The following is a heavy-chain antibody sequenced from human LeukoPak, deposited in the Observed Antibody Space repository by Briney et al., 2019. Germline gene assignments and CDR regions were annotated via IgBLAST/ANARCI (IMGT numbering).Heavy chain of an antibody. J-gene: IGHJ6*04. CDR3: AELGITMIGGV. V-gene: IGHV3-48*03. CDR2: ISSSGSTI. Sequence: GGSLRLSGAASGFTFSSYEMNWVRQAPGKGLEWVSYISSSGSTIDYADSVKGRFTISRDNAKNSLYLQMNSLRAEDTAVYYCAELGITMIGGVWGKGTTVTISS. D-gene: IGHD3-10*02. CDR1: GFTFSSYE.